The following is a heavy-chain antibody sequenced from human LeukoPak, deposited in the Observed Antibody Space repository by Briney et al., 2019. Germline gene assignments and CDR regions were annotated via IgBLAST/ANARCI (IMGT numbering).Heavy chain of an antibody. CDR3: ARDGYYYDSSGYYLDY. J-gene: IGHJ4*02. V-gene: IGHV1-46*01. CDR2: INPSGGRT. Sequence: ASVKVSCKASGYTFTSYYMHWVRQAPGQGLEWMGIINPSGGRTSYAQKFQGRVTMTRDTSTSTVYMELSSLRSEDTAVYYCARDGYYYDSSGYYLDYWGQGTLVTVSS. D-gene: IGHD3-22*01. CDR1: GYTFTSYY.